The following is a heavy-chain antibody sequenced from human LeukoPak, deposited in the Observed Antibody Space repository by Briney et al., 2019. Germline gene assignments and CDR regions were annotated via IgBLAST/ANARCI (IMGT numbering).Heavy chain of an antibody. Sequence: ASVKVSCKASGYTFTSYGISWVRQAPGQGLEWMGWISAYNGNTNYAQKLQGRVTMTTDTSTSTVYMELRSLRSDDTAVYYCASGYSGYDSNGMDVWGQGTTVTVSS. CDR1: GYTFTSYG. J-gene: IGHJ6*02. D-gene: IGHD5-12*01. CDR3: ASGYSGYDSNGMDV. CDR2: ISAYNGNT. V-gene: IGHV1-18*01.